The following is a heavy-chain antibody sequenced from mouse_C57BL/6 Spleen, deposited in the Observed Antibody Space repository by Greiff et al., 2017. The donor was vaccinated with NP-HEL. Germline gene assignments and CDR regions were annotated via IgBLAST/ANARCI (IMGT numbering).Heavy chain of an antibody. V-gene: IGHV1-55*01. CDR2: IYPGSGST. D-gene: IGHD1-1*01. J-gene: IGHJ1*03. CDR3: ARKATDYYGSSFVYFDV. Sequence: QVQLQQPGAELVKPGASVKMSCKASGYTFTSYWITWVKQRPGQGLEWIGDIYPGSGSTNYNEKFKSKATLTVDTSSSTAYMQLSSLTSEDSAVYYCARKATDYYGSSFVYFDVWGTGTTVTVSS. CDR1: GYTFTSYW.